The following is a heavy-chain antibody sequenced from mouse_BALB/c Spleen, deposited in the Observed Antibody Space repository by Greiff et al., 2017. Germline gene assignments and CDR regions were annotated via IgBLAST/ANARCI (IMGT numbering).Heavy chain of an antibody. CDR1: GFTFSDYY. CDR3: ARGSYDYGASWFAY. D-gene: IGHD2-4*01. V-gene: IGHV5-4*02. CDR2: ISDGGSYT. Sequence: EVQGVESGGGLVKPGGSLKLSCAASGFTFSDYYMYWVRQTPEKRLEWVATISDGGSYTYYPDSVKGRFTISRDNAKNNLYLQMSSLKSEDTAMYYCARGSYDYGASWFAYWGQGTLVTVSA. J-gene: IGHJ3*01.